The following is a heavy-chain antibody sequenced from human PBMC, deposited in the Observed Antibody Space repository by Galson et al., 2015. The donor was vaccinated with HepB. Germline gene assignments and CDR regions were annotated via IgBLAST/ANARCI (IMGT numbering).Heavy chain of an antibody. V-gene: IGHV1-8*01. J-gene: IGHJ4*02. CDR2: MNSHSGDT. Sequence: SVKVSCKASGYAFTTYDLNWVRQAAGQGLEWMGWMNSHSGDTGFAQKFQGRVTMTSSSSISTAYMTLSSLSSDDTAIYYCARGLRVQGDTYFFDHWGQGTLVTVSS. D-gene: IGHD3-10*01. CDR1: GYAFTTYD. CDR3: ARGLRVQGDTYFFDH.